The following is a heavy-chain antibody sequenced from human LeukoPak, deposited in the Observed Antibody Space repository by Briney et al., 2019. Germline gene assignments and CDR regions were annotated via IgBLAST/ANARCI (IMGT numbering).Heavy chain of an antibody. CDR1: GGSFSGYY. Sequence: SETLSLTCAVYGGSFSGYYWSWIRQPPGKGLEWIGEINHSGSTNYNPSLKSRVIISVDTSKNQFSLKLSSVTAADTAVYYCAREPPYYYGSGSYLYYFDYWGQGTLVTVSS. CDR3: AREPPYYYGSGSYLYYFDY. D-gene: IGHD3-10*01. J-gene: IGHJ4*02. V-gene: IGHV4-34*01. CDR2: INHSGST.